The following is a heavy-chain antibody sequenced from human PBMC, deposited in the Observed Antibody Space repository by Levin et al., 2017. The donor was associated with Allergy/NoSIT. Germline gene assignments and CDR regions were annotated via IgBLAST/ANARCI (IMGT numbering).Heavy chain of an antibody. CDR3: ARDREVESGWYGYYFDY. CDR1: GFTFSSYA. D-gene: IGHD6-19*01. CDR2: ISYDGSNK. J-gene: IGHJ4*02. Sequence: SCAASGFTFSSYAMHWVRQAPGKGLEWVAVISYDGSNKYYADSVKGRFTISRDNSKNTLYLQMNSLRAEDTAVYYCARDREVESGWYGYYFDYWGQGTLVTVSS. V-gene: IGHV3-30-3*01.